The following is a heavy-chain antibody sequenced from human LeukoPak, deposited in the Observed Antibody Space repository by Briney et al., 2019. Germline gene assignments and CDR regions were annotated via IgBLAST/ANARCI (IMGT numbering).Heavy chain of an antibody. CDR3: ARDIKRSRARWENLGFDP. CDR2: SSVYNGNT. CDR1: GYIFNSYG. J-gene: IGHJ5*02. Sequence: GAPVKVYCKASGYIFNSYGIIWVRQSPGQGLEVMSWSSVYNGNTNYAQKLQGRVTMTTDTSTSTAYMELRSLRSDDTAVYYCARDIKRSRARWENLGFDPWGQGTLVTVSS. V-gene: IGHV1-18*01. D-gene: IGHD1-14*01.